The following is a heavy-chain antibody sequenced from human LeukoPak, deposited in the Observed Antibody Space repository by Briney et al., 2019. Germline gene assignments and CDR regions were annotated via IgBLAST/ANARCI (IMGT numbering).Heavy chain of an antibody. J-gene: IGHJ3*02. V-gene: IGHV3-7*01. Sequence: GGSLRLSCAASGFTFSGYWMSWVRQAPGKGLEWVANIMQDGSEKYYVDSVKGRFTISRDNAKNSLYLQMNSLRAEDTAVYYCARLRAFDIWGQGTMVTVSS. D-gene: IGHD2-21*02. CDR2: IMQDGSEK. CDR3: ARLRAFDI. CDR1: GFTFSGYW.